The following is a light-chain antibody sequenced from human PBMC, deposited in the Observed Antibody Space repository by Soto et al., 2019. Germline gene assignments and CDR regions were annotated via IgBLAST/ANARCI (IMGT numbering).Light chain of an antibody. V-gene: IGLV4-69*02. CDR2: LKSDGSH. CDR1: SGHSSYT. CDR3: QTWGTGNVV. J-gene: IGLJ2*01. Sequence: QPVLTQSPSASASLGASVKLTCTLSSGHSSYTIAWHQQQPEKGPRYLMNLKSDGSHSKGDGIPDRFAGSSSGAERYLTISSLQSEDEADYYCQTWGTGNVVFGGGTKLTVL.